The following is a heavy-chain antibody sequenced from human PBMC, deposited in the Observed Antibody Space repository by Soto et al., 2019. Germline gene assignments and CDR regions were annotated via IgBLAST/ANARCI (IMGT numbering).Heavy chain of an antibody. Sequence: SETLSLTCTVSGGSISSYYWSWIRQPPGKGLEWIGYIYYSGSTNYNPSLKSRVTISVDTSKNQFSLKQSSVTAADTAVYYCARAGDWFDPWGQGTLVTVSS. CDR3: ARAGDWFDP. D-gene: IGHD1-1*01. CDR1: GGSISSYY. V-gene: IGHV4-59*01. J-gene: IGHJ5*02. CDR2: IYYSGST.